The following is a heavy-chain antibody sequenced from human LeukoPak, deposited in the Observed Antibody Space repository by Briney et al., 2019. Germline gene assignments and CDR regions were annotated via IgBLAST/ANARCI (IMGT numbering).Heavy chain of an antibody. CDR1: GFTFTSYG. V-gene: IGHV1-18*01. D-gene: IGHD3-10*01. CDR3: VRVGFGSGSYYKPPNWFDP. J-gene: IGHJ5*02. Sequence: ASVKVSCTASGFTFTSYGFGWVRQAPGQGLEWMGWINAYNDNTHYTQKFQGRVTMTTDTSTSTAYMELRSLRSDDTAVYYCVRVGFGSGSYYKPPNWFDPWGQGTLVTVSS. CDR2: INAYNDNT.